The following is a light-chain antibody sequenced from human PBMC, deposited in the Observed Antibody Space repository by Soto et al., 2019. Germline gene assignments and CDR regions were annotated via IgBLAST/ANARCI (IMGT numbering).Light chain of an antibody. CDR2: DVS. CDR3: SSYTSSRSYV. CDR1: SSDIGGYNY. J-gene: IGLJ1*01. V-gene: IGLV2-14*01. Sequence: SDRTSAASGSGAAGDALPISSTGTSSDIGGYNYVSWYQQHPGKAPKLMIYDVSNRPSGVSNRFSGSKSGNTASLTISGLQAEDEADYYCSSYTSSRSYVFGTGTKVTVL.